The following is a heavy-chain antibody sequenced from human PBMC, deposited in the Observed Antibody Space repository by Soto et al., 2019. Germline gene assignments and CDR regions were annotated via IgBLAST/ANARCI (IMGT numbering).Heavy chain of an antibody. V-gene: IGHV4-30-2*01. J-gene: IGHJ5*02. CDR3: ARDYSSWFDP. CDR1: GGSISSGGYS. D-gene: IGHD4-4*01. CDR2: IYHSGST. Sequence: SETLSLTCAVSGGSISSGGYSWSWIRQPPGKGLEWIGYIYHSGSTYYNPSLKSRVTISVDRSKNPFSLKLSSVHAEDTAVFYCARDYSSWFDPWGQGTLVTVSS.